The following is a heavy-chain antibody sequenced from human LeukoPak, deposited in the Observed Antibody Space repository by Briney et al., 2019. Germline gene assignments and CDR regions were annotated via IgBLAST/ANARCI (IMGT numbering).Heavy chain of an antibody. CDR2: IYYSGNT. D-gene: IGHD2-21*02. CDR1: GVSISGSGYY. Sequence: TSETLSLTCTVSGVSISGSGYYFGWIRQPPGKGLEWIGNIYYSGNTNYNPSPKSRVTISVDTFKNQFSLKLSSVTAADTAVYYCARDRAYCGGDCPSGIYNWFDPWGQGTLVTVSS. CDR3: ARDRAYCGGDCPSGIYNWFDP. J-gene: IGHJ5*02. V-gene: IGHV4-39*07.